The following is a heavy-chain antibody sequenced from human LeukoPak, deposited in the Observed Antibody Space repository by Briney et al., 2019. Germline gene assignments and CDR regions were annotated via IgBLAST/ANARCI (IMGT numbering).Heavy chain of an antibody. CDR2: IYYSGST. Sequence: SETLSLTCTVSGGSISSYYWSWIRQPPGKGLEWIGYIYYSGSTNYNPSLKSRVTISVDTSKNQFSLKLSSVTAADTAVYYCARGAAAAIGYYYYYGMDVWGQGTTVTVSS. CDR3: ARGAAAAIGYYYYYGMDV. V-gene: IGHV4-59*01. J-gene: IGHJ6*02. D-gene: IGHD6-13*01. CDR1: GGSISSYY.